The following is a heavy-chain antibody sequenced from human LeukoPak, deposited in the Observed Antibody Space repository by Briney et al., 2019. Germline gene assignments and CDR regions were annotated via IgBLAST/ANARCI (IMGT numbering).Heavy chain of an antibody. Sequence: SETLSLTCAVYSGSFSDYDYWSWIRQPPGKGLEWIGEINHSGSANYNPSLKSRVTISADMSKNQFSLRLTSVTAADTAVYCCARRVTVRYYMDVWGKGTPVIVSS. D-gene: IGHD4-11*01. J-gene: IGHJ6*03. CDR2: INHSGSA. V-gene: IGHV4-34*01. CDR1: SGSFSDYDY. CDR3: ARRVTVRYYMDV.